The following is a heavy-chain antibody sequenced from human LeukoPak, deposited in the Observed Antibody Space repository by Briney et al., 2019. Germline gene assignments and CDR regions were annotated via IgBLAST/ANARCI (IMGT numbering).Heavy chain of an antibody. CDR1: GYTFTGYY. Sequence: ASVKVSCKASGYTFTGYYMHWVRQAPGQGLEWMGWINPNSGGTNYAQKFQGRVSMTRDTSIRTACMEMSRLRSDDTAVYYCARAASRRISMVREVIDWFDAWGQGTLVTVSS. D-gene: IGHD3-10*01. CDR3: ARAASRRISMVREVIDWFDA. V-gene: IGHV1-2*02. CDR2: INPNSGGT. J-gene: IGHJ5*02.